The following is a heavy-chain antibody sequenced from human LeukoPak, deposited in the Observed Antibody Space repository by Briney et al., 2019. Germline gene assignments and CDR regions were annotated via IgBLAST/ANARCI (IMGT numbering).Heavy chain of an antibody. CDR1: GFTLSSYS. Sequence: PGGSLRLSCAASGFTLSSYSMNWVRQAPGKGLEWVSSISSSSIYIYYADSVKGRFTISRDNAKNSLYLQMNSLRAEDTAMYYCARTYYDILTGYNPYFDYWGQGILVTVSS. CDR3: ARTYYDILTGYNPYFDY. J-gene: IGHJ4*02. D-gene: IGHD3-9*01. CDR2: ISSSSIYI. V-gene: IGHV3-21*06.